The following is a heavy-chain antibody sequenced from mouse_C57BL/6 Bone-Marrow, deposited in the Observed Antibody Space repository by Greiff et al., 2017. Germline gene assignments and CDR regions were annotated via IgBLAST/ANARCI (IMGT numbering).Heavy chain of an antibody. CDR1: GYTFTSYW. CDR3: ARGIYYYGSSYWYFDV. J-gene: IGHJ1*03. D-gene: IGHD1-1*01. V-gene: IGHV1-69*01. Sequence: QVQLKQPGAELVMPGASVKLSCKASGYTFTSYWMHWVKQRPGQGLEWIGEIDPSDSYTNYNQKFKGKSTLTVDKSSSTAYMQLSSLTSEDSAVYYCARGIYYYGSSYWYFDVWGTGTTVTVSS. CDR2: IDPSDSYT.